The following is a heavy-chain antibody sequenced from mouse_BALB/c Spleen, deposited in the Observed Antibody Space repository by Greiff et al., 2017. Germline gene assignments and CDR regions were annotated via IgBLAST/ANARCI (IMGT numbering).Heavy chain of an antibody. J-gene: IGHJ4*01. CDR2: INPDSSTI. D-gene: IGHD2-4*01. V-gene: IGHV4-1*02. CDR3: ARRGINAMDY. CDR1: GFDFSRYW. Sequence: EVQLVESGGGLVQPGGSLKLSCAASGFDFSRYWMSWVRQAPGKGLEWIGEINPDSSTINYTPSLKDKFIISRDNAKNTLYLQMSKVRSEDTALYYCARRGINAMDYWGQGTSVTVSS.